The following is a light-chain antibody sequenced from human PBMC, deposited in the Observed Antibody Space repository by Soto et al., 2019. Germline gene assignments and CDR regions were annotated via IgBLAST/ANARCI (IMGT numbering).Light chain of an antibody. J-gene: IGKJ4*01. CDR2: LGS. Sequence: DIVMTRSPLSLPVPPGAPASISCTSSPSLLHSNGYKYLDWYLQKPGQSPQLXSYLGSHRASGVPDRFSGSGSGTDFTLKISRVEAEDVGVYYCMQRKEFPVTFGGGTKVDIK. CDR1: PSLLHSNGYKY. V-gene: IGKV2-28*01. CDR3: MQRKEFPVT.